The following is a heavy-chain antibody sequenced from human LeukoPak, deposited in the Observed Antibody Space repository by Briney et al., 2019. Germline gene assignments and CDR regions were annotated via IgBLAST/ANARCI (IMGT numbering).Heavy chain of an antibody. J-gene: IGHJ3*02. CDR3: ARQGRGAPDAFDI. CDR2: IYYSGST. D-gene: IGHD1-26*01. Sequence: SETLSLTCTVSGGSISSYYWSWIRQPPGKGLEWIGYIYYSGSTNYNPSLKSRVTISVDTSKNQFSLKLSFVTAADTAVYYCARQGRGAPDAFDIWGQGTMVTVSS. CDR1: GGSISSYY. V-gene: IGHV4-59*08.